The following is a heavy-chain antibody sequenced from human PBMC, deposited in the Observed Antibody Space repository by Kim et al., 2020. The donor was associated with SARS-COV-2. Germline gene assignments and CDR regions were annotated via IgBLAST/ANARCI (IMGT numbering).Heavy chain of an antibody. CDR2: ISSSGGST. CDR3: AKFGSDWNHWYFDL. D-gene: IGHD6-19*01. CDR1: RFSIISYS. J-gene: IGHJ2*01. V-gene: IGHV3-23*01. Sequence: GGSLRLSCAASRFSIISYSMSWVRQAPGAGLEWVSAISSSGGSTYTADSVKGRFTISRDSFNNTLYLQMNSLRVEDTGIYYCAKFGSDWNHWYFDLWGRGTPVTVSS.